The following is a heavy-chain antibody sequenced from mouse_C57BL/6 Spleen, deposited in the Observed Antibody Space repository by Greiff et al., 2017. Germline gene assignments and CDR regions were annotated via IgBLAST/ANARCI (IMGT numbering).Heavy chain of an antibody. CDR1: GYAFSSSW. D-gene: IGHD4-1*01. Sequence: QVQLKESGPELVKPGASVKISCKASGYAFSSSWMNWVKQRPGKGLGWIGRIYPGDGDTNYNGKFKGKATLTADKSSSTAYMQLSSLTSEDSAVYCCARTAGTHFDVWGTGTTVTVSS. CDR3: ARTAGTHFDV. V-gene: IGHV1-82*01. CDR2: IYPGDGDT. J-gene: IGHJ1*03.